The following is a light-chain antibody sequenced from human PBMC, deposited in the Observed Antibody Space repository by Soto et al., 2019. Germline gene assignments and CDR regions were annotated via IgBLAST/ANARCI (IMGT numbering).Light chain of an antibody. V-gene: IGKV1-5*03. CDR1: QSVSNW. CDR3: QQYKHYPFT. J-gene: IGKJ3*01. CDR2: KAS. Sequence: DVQVTQSTSTLSAYVGDRVTITCRTSQSVSNWLAWYHQKPGKAPKLLISKASKLEDGVPSRFTGSGYGTEFTLTISSLQPDDCATYYCQQYKHYPFTFGPGAKVGVK.